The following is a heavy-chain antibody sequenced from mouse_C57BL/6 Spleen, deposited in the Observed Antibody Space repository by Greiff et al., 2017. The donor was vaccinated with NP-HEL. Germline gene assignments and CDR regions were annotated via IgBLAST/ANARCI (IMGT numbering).Heavy chain of an antibody. CDR1: GYTFTSYG. Sequence: QVQLQQSGAELARPGASVKLSCKASGYTFTSYGISWVKQRTGQGLEWIGEIYPRSGNTYYNEKFKGKATLTADKSSSTADMELRSLTSEDSAVYFCAREGVLGFAYWGQGTLVTVSA. CDR3: AREGVLGFAY. CDR2: IYPRSGNT. V-gene: IGHV1-81*01. D-gene: IGHD1-1*01. J-gene: IGHJ3*01.